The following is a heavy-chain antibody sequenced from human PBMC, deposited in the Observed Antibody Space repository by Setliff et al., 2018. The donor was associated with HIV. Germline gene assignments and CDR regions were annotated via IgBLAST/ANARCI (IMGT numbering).Heavy chain of an antibody. CDR1: GGTLRSSA. D-gene: IGHD6-13*01. Sequence: ASVKVSCKASGGTLRSSAITWVRQAPGQGLEWMGWINPNSGGTNSAQKFQGRVTMTRDTSINTAYMELTRLRSDDTAVYYCARVPSPYSSSWDFDYWGQGTLVTVSS. CDR2: INPNSGGT. J-gene: IGHJ4*02. CDR3: ARVPSPYSSSWDFDY. V-gene: IGHV1-2*02.